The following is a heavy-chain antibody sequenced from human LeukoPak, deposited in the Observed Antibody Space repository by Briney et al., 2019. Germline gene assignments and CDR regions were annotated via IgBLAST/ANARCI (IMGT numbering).Heavy chain of an antibody. CDR2: MNPNSGNT. D-gene: IGHD3-16*02. CDR3: ARERKDDYVWGSYRSFIDY. Sequence: ASVKVSCKASGYTFTSYDINWVRQATGQGLEWMGWMNPNSGNTGYAQKFQGRVTMTRNTSISTAYMELSSLRSEDTAVYYCARERKDDYVWGSYRSFIDYWGQGTLVSVSS. CDR1: GYTFTSYD. J-gene: IGHJ4*02. V-gene: IGHV1-8*01.